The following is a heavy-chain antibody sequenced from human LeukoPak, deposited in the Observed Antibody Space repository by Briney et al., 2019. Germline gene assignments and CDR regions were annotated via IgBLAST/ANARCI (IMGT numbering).Heavy chain of an antibody. J-gene: IGHJ4*02. V-gene: IGHV3-23*01. CDR1: GFSFNVYA. CDR3: ARAGDGYNPDY. Sequence: GGSLRLSCAASGFSFNVYAMSWVRQAPGRRLEWISIISGSGNSIYYANSVKGRFTISRDNSKNTVYLQMNSLRAEDTAVYYCARAGDGYNPDYWGQGTLVTVSS. D-gene: IGHD5-24*01. CDR2: ISGSGNSI.